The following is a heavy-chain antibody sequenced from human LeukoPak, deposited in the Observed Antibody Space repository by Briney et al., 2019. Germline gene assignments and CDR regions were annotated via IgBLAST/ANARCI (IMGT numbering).Heavy chain of an antibody. CDR2: IRSKANSYAT. Sequence: GGSLRLSCAASGFTFSGSAMHWVRQASGKGLEWVGRIRSKANSYATAYAASVKSRFTISRDDSKNTAYLQMNSLKTEDTAVYYCTSAVSYYYYYYMDVWGKGTTVTVSS. CDR1: GFTFSGSA. CDR3: TSAVSYYYYYYMDV. J-gene: IGHJ6*03. V-gene: IGHV3-73*01.